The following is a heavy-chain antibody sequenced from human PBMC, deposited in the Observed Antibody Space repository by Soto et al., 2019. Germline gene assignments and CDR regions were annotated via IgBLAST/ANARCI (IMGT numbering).Heavy chain of an antibody. CDR2: ISYDGSNK. CDR1: GFTFSNNA. V-gene: IGHV3-30-3*01. J-gene: IGHJ6*02. D-gene: IGHD1-1*01. CDR3: ARGTTTSAFSAMDV. Sequence: QVQLVESGGGVVQPGRSLRLSCAASGFTFSNNAMDWVRQAPGKGLEWVAVISYDGSNKYIAESVKGRFTISRDNSKNTLFLQMTSLRAEDTAVYYCARGTTTSAFSAMDVWGQWTTVTVSS.